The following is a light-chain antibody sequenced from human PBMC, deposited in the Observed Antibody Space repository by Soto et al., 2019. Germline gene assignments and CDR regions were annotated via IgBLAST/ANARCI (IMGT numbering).Light chain of an antibody. CDR2: DAS. J-gene: IGKJ1*01. CDR3: QQYGSSPRT. Sequence: ENVLTQSPGTLSLSPGERATLSCRASKSVSSNFLAWYQQIPGQAPRLLISDASRRATGIPDRFSGSGSGTELTLTINGLEPEDFAVYYCQQYGSSPRTFGQGTKVDIK. V-gene: IGKV3-20*01. CDR1: KSVSSNF.